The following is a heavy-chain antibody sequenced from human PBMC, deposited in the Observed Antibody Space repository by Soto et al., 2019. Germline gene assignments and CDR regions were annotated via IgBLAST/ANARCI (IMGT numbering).Heavy chain of an antibody. V-gene: IGHV3-9*01. CDR3: AKDSHWSLDY. J-gene: IGHJ4*02. Sequence: EVQLVEAGENLVQPGRSLRLSCATSGFTFKDYAMHWVRQAPGKGLEWVSSINENSGSLDYADSVRGRFTISRDNAKNSLYLQMNSLRTEDTALYYCAKDSHWSLDYWGQGTLVTVSS. CDR1: GFTFKDYA. CDR2: INENSGSL. D-gene: IGHD1-1*01.